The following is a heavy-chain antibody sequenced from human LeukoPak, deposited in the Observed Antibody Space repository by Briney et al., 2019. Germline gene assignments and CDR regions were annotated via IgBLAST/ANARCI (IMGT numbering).Heavy chain of an antibody. D-gene: IGHD2-2*01. Sequence: GGSLRLSCAASGFPFSSHNMNWVRQAPGKGLEWVSYITRSSSYIYYADSVKGRFTISRDNAKNSLYLQMNSLRAEDTAVYYCARVPAAIDCWGQGTLVTVSS. CDR2: ITRSSSYI. J-gene: IGHJ4*02. CDR3: ARVPAAIDC. V-gene: IGHV3-21*01. CDR1: GFPFSSHN.